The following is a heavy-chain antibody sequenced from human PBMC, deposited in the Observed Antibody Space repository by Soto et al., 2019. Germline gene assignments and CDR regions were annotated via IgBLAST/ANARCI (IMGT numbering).Heavy chain of an antibody. CDR3: AKGLAYYYYYGMDV. J-gene: IGHJ6*02. V-gene: IGHV3-30*18. CDR1: GFTFSSYG. CDR2: ISYDVSNK. Sequence: QVQLVESGGGVVQPGRSPRLSCAASGFTFSSYGMHWVRQAPGKGLEWVAVISYDVSNKYYADSVKGRFTISRDNSKNTLYLQMNSLRAEDTAVYYCAKGLAYYYYYGMDVWGQGTTVTVSS. D-gene: IGHD6-19*01.